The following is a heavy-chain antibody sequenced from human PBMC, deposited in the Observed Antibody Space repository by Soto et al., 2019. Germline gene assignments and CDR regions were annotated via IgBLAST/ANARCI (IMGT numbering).Heavy chain of an antibody. D-gene: IGHD4-17*01. Sequence: EVQLLESGGGLVQPGGSLRLSCAASGFTFSSYAMSWVRQAPGKGLEWVSAISGSGGSTYYEDSVQGRFTISSDNSKNPLYLQVNSLRAADTAVYYWAKRRYGDYGRCDSWGQGTLVTVSS. J-gene: IGHJ4*02. CDR1: GFTFSSYA. CDR2: ISGSGGST. V-gene: IGHV3-23*01. CDR3: AKRRYGDYGRCDS.